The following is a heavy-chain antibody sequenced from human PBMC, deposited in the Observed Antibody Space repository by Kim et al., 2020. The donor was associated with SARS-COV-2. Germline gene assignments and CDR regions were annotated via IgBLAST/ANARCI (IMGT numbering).Heavy chain of an antibody. D-gene: IGHD2-15*01. V-gene: IGHV3-15*01. J-gene: IGHJ5*02. CDR2: IKSKTDGGTT. CDR1: GFTFSNAW. Sequence: GGSLRLSCTASGFTFSNAWISWVRQVPGKGLGWVGRIKSKTDGGTTDYAAPVEGRFIISRDDSKSTVYLQMNSLKIEDTAVYYCTTGGGVARAWGRGTLVTVSS. CDR3: TTGGGVARA.